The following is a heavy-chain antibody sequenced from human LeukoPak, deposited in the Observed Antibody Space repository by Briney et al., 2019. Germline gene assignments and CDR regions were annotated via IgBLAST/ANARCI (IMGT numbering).Heavy chain of an antibody. CDR3: ARAGYSSSWDTFDY. CDR2: INHSGSP. V-gene: IGHV4-39*07. D-gene: IGHD6-13*01. J-gene: IGHJ4*02. CDR1: GGSISSGGYY. Sequence: SETLSLTCTVSGGSISSGGYYWSWIRQPPGKGLEWIGEINHSGSPNYTPSPKSRVTISVDTSKDQFSLKLSSVTAADTAVYYCARAGYSSSWDTFDYWGQGTLVTGSS.